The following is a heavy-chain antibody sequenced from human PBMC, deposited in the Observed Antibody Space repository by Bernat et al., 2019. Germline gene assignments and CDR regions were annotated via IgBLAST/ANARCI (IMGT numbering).Heavy chain of an antibody. V-gene: IGHV3-30*18. CDR2: ISYDGSNK. CDR1: GFTFSSYG. J-gene: IGHJ4*02. CDR3: AKDRGGNSRGSFDY. Sequence: QVQLVESGGGVVQPGRSLRLSCAASGFTFSSYGMHWVRQAPGKGLEWVAVISYDGSNKYYADSVKGRFTISRDNSKNTLYLQMNSLRAEDTAVYYCAKDRGGNSRGSFDYWGQGTLATVSS. D-gene: IGHD2-21*02.